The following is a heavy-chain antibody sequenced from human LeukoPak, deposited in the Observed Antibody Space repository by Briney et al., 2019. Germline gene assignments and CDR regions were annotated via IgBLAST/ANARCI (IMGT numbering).Heavy chain of an antibody. Sequence: PSETLSLTCTVSGGSISSSSYYWGWIRQPPGKGLEWIGSIYYSGSTYYNPSLKSRVTISVDTSKNQFSLKLSSVTAADTAVYYCARGSTFYGMDVWGQGTTVTVSS. CDR1: GGSISSSSYY. D-gene: IGHD2/OR15-2a*01. CDR2: IYYSGST. J-gene: IGHJ6*02. CDR3: ARGSTFYGMDV. V-gene: IGHV4-39*01.